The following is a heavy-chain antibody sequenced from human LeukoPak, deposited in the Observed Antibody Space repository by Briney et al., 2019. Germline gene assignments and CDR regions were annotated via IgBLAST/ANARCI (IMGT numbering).Heavy chain of an antibody. CDR1: GYTFTDNE. CDR3: ARNPSRSDTYFDL. J-gene: IGHJ4*02. CDR2: TNPSSRNR. D-gene: IGHD5-18*01. Sequence: ASVKVSCKASGYTFTDNEINWVRQASGQGLEWMGWTNPSSRNRAYAPKFEGRVTMTTDTTTSTAYMELRSLTSEDTAVYYCARNPSRSDTYFDLWGQGTLVTVSS. V-gene: IGHV1-8*01.